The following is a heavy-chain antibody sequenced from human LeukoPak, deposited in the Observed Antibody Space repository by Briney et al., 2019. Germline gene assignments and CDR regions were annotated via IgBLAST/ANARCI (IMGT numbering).Heavy chain of an antibody. D-gene: IGHD6-6*01. CDR1: GFTFSSYA. CDR3: ARLSIAARLFDY. J-gene: IGHJ4*02. CDR2: ISGSGGST. Sequence: GGSLRLSCAASGFTFSSYAMSWVRQAPGKGLEWVSAISGSGGSTYYADSVKGRFTISRDNSKNSLFLQMNSLRAEDTAVYYCARLSIAARLFDYWGQGTLVTVSS. V-gene: IGHV3-23*01.